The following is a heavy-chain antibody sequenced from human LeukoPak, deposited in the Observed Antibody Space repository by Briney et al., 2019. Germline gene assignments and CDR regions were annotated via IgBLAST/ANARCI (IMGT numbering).Heavy chain of an antibody. D-gene: IGHD3-10*01. Sequence: GGSLRLSCAASGFTFDDYAMHWVRQAPGKGLEWVSGISWNSGSIGYADSVKGRFTISRDNAKNSLYLQMNSLRAEDTALYYCAKDTDYGSGNFDYWGQGTLVTVSS. CDR2: ISWNSGSI. J-gene: IGHJ4*02. CDR1: GFTFDDYA. V-gene: IGHV3-9*01. CDR3: AKDTDYGSGNFDY.